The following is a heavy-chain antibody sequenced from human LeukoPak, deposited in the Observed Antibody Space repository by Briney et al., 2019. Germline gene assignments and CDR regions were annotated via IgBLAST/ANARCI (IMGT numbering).Heavy chain of an antibody. V-gene: IGHV5-51*01. D-gene: IGHD3-16*01. J-gene: IGHJ4*02. CDR1: GYSFSSYW. CDR3: ARASSSGGYYFDY. CDR2: IYPGDSDV. Sequence: GESLKISCKGSGYSFSSYWIGWVRQMPGKGPEWMVIIYPGDSDVKYGPSFEGQVTISADKSNTTAYLQWSSMSVSATAAAYCARASSSGGYYFDYWGQGTLVTVSS.